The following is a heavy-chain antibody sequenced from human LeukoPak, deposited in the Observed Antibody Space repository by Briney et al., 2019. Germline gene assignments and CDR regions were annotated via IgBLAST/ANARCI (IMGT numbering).Heavy chain of an antibody. CDR1: ECTFSSYW. D-gene: IGHD3-10*01. J-gene: IGHJ6*02. V-gene: IGHV3-7*01. CDR2: IKQDGSEK. CDR3: TRDYSGSRNYYYYYGMHV. Sequence: PGGSLRLSCVASECTFSSYWLNWVRQAPGKGLEWVANIKQDGSEKYYVDSVKGRFTISRDNAKNSLYLQMNSLTAEDTAVYYCTRDYSGSRNYYYYYGMHVWGQGTTVTVSS.